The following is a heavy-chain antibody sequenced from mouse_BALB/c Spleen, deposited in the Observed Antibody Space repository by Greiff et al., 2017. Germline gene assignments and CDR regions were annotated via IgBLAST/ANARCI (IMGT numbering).Heavy chain of an antibody. CDR1: GYSITSDYA. CDR3: ARSGTYYAMDY. D-gene: IGHD1-1*01. J-gene: IGHJ4*01. Sequence: EVKLQESGPGLVKPSQSLSLTCTVTGYSITSDYAWNWIRQFPGNKLEWMGYISYSGSTSYNPSLKSRISITRDTSKNQFLLQLNSVTTEDTATYDCARSGTYYAMDYWGQGTSVTVSS. V-gene: IGHV3-2*02. CDR2: ISYSGST.